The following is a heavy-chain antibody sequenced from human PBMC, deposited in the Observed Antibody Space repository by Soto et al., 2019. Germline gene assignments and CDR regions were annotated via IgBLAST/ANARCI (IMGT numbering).Heavy chain of an antibody. V-gene: IGHV3-30-3*01. CDR3: ARDRQWELLGIDY. J-gene: IGHJ4*03. D-gene: IGHD1-26*01. Sequence: QVQLVESGGGVVQPGRSLRLSCAASGFTFSSYAMHWVRQAPGKGLEWVAVISYDGSNKYYADSVKGRFTISRDNSKNTLYLQMNSLRAEDTAVYYCARDRQWELLGIDYWGQGTTVTVSS. CDR1: GFTFSSYA. CDR2: ISYDGSNK.